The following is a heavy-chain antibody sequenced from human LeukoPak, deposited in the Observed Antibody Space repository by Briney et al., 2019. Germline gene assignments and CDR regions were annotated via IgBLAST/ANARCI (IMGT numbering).Heavy chain of an antibody. V-gene: IGHV4-59*12. CDR2: IYYSGST. CDR3: ARRRLAVAQYFQH. J-gene: IGHJ1*01. Sequence: SETLSLTCTVSGGSISSYYWSWIRQPPGKGLEWIGYIYYSGSTNYNPSLKSRVIISVDTSKNQFSLKLSSVTAADTAVYYCARRRLAVAQYFQHWGQGTLVTVSS. D-gene: IGHD6-19*01. CDR1: GGSISSYY.